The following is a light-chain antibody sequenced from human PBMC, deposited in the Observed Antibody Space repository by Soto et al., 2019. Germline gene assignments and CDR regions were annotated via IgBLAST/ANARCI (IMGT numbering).Light chain of an antibody. V-gene: IGLV1-40*01. CDR3: QSYDSSLRGSV. J-gene: IGLJ3*02. CDR2: NNG. Sequence: QSVLTQPPSVSGAPGQRVTISCIGTSSNIGAGYDVHWYQHLPGAAPKLLVYNNGNRPSGVPDRFSGSRSGASASLAITGLLAEDEADYYCQSYDSSLRGSVFGGGTQLTVL. CDR1: SSNIGAGYD.